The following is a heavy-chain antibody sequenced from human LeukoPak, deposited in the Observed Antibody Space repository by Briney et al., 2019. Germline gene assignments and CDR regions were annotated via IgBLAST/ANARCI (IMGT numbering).Heavy chain of an antibody. CDR3: ARGRYCSADICTGGDSFDI. CDR1: GGSISNYY. V-gene: IGHV4-4*07. Sequence: SETLSLTCTVSGGSISNYYWSWIRQPAGKGLECIGRKYARGSSNYNPPVQSRVTMSVDTPKNQFSLKLRSVTAAETAVYYCARGRYCSADICTGGDSFDIWGQGTMVSVSP. CDR2: KYARGSS. J-gene: IGHJ3*02. D-gene: IGHD2-15*01.